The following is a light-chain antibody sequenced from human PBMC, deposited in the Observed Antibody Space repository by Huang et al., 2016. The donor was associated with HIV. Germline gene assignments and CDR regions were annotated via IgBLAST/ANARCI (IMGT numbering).Light chain of an antibody. V-gene: IGKV1-39*01. Sequence: DIQMTQSPSSLSASVGDRVTITCRASQSISNYLNWYQQKPGKAPKLLIYAASSLHSGVPSRFSGSGSGTDFTITISSLQPEDFATYYCQQSYSTPITFGQGTRLEIK. CDR1: QSISNY. CDR3: QQSYSTPIT. CDR2: AAS. J-gene: IGKJ5*01.